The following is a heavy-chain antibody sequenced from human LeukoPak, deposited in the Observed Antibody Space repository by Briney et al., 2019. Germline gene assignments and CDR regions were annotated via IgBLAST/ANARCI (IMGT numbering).Heavy chain of an antibody. D-gene: IGHD6-19*01. CDR2: IKQDGSEK. CDR1: GFTFSSYW. CDR3: ARDSGIAVAALSHFDY. J-gene: IGHJ4*02. V-gene: IGHV3-7*01. Sequence: GGSLRLSCAASGFTFSSYWMSWVRQAPGKGLEWVANIKQDGSEKYYVDSVKGRFTISRDNAKNSLYLQMNSLRAEDTAVYYCARDSGIAVAALSHFDYWGQGTLVTVSS.